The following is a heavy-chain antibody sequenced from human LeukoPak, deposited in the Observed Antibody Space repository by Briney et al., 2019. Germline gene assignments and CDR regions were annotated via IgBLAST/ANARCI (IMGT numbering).Heavy chain of an antibody. CDR1: SGSISTSNYY. Sequence: SETLSLTCTVSSGSISTSNYYWGWVRQPPGKALEWIGNIFYSGSTYYSPSLKSRVTISLDASRNQFPLKLNSVTAADTAVYYCARGTDVYYDILTGYSQGYYFDYWGQGTLVTVSS. D-gene: IGHD3-9*01. J-gene: IGHJ4*02. V-gene: IGHV4-39*06. CDR3: ARGTDVYYDILTGYSQGYYFDY. CDR2: IFYSGST.